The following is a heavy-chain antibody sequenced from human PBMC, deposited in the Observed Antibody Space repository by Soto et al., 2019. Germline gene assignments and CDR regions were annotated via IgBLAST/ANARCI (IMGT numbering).Heavy chain of an antibody. Sequence: GVSVKVSCKASGYTFTSYGSSWVRQAPGQGLEWMGWISAYNGNTNYAQKLQGRVTMTTDTSTSTAYMELRSLRSDDTAVYYCARDPLVLWFGGLSHPGWFDPWGQGTLVTSPQ. D-gene: IGHD3-10*01. V-gene: IGHV1-18*01. CDR3: ARDPLVLWFGGLSHPGWFDP. J-gene: IGHJ5*02. CDR2: ISAYNGNT. CDR1: GYTFTSYG.